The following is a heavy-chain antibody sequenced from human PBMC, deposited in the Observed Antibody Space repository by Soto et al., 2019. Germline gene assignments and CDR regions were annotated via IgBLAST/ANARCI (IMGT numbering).Heavy chain of an antibody. CDR2: IIPFFNTP. V-gene: IGHV1-69*01. D-gene: IGHD2-21*01. CDR3: AAESAYGGNPLAFLY. CDR1: ADTFSSYA. Sequence: QVQLVQAGGEVKRPGSSVRVSCKASADTFSSYAISWVRQAPGQGLDWMGGIIPFFNTPNYAQKFQGRVTITADESTSTASMDLSSLRSEDTAMYYCAAESAYGGNPLAFLYWGQGTLVTVSS. J-gene: IGHJ4*02.